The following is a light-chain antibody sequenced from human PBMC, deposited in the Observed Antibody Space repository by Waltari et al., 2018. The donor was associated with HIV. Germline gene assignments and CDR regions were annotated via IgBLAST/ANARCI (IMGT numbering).Light chain of an antibody. CDR3: QQLNEYPWT. CDR1: QDIRKY. Sequence: DIQLTQSPSFLSASVGDRVTITCRASQDIRKYLAWYQQTLGKAPKLLIYAASSLQSGVPSRVSGSGSGTQFTLTINSLQPEDFATYHCQQLNEYPWTFGQGTQVEIK. V-gene: IGKV1-9*01. J-gene: IGKJ1*01. CDR2: AAS.